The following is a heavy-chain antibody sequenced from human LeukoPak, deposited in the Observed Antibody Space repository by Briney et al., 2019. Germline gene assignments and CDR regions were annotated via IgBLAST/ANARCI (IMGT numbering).Heavy chain of an antibody. V-gene: IGHV3-30*18. CDR2: ISYDGSNK. Sequence: PGGSLRLSCAASGFTFSSYGMHWVRQAPGKGLEWVAVISYDGSNKYYADSVKGRFTSSRDNSKNTLYLQMNSLRGEDTAVYYCAKDIGGDYGDPGSWYYYYYGMDVWGQGTTVTVSS. J-gene: IGHJ6*02. CDR1: GFTFSSYG. D-gene: IGHD4-17*01. CDR3: AKDIGGDYGDPGSWYYYYYGMDV.